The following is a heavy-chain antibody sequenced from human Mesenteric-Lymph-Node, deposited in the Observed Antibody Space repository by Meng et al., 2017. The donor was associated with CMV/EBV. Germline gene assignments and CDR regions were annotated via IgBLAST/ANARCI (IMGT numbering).Heavy chain of an antibody. V-gene: IGHV3-66*01. Sequence: GGSLRLSCAASGFTVSSNYMSWVRQAPGKGLEWVSVIYSGGSTYYADSVKGRFTISRDNAKNSLYLQMNSLRAEDTALYYCARDHWWASDCWGQGTLVTVSS. CDR2: IYSGGST. CDR1: GFTVSSNY. CDR3: ARDHWWASDC. D-gene: IGHD2-8*02. J-gene: IGHJ5*01.